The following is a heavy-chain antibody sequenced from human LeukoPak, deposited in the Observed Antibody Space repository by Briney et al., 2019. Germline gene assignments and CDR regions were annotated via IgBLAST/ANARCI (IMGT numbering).Heavy chain of an antibody. J-gene: IGHJ4*02. CDR1: GGSISSYY. CDR2: IYYSGST. Sequence: KLSETLSLTCTVSGGSISSYYWRWIRQPPGRGLEWIGYIYYSGSTNYNPSLKSRVNISVDTSKNQFSLKLSSVTAADTAVYYCARESSRVFDYWGQGTLVTVSS. CDR3: ARESSRVFDY. V-gene: IGHV4-59*01. D-gene: IGHD6-6*01.